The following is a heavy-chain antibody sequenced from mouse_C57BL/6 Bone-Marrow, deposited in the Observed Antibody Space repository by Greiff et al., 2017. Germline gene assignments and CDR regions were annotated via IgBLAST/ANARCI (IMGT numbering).Heavy chain of an antibody. J-gene: IGHJ2*01. D-gene: IGHD2-3*01. CDR3: AKWGDGYYDY. V-gene: IGHV1-69*01. CDR2: IDPSDSYT. Sequence: QVQLQQPGAELVMPGASVKLSCKASGYTFTSYWMHWVKQRPGQGLEWIGEIDPSDSYTNYNQKFKGKSTLTVDKSSSTAYMQLSSLPSEDSAVYYCAKWGDGYYDYWGQGTTLTVSS. CDR1: GYTFTSYW.